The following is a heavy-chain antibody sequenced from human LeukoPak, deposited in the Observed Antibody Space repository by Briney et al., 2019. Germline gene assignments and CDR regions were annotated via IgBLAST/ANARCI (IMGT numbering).Heavy chain of an antibody. V-gene: IGHV4-59*08. J-gene: IGHJ3*02. CDR1: GGSISSYY. CDR2: IYYGGST. Sequence: PSETLSLTCTVSGGSISSYYWSWIRQPPGKGLEWIGYIYYGGSTNYNPSLKSRVTISVDTSKTQFSLKLSSVTAADTAVYYCASGDEFLDAFDIWGQGTVVTVSS. CDR3: ASGDEFLDAFDI. D-gene: IGHD2-21*01.